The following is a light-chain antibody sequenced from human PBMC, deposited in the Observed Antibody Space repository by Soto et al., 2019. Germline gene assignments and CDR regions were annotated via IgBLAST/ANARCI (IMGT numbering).Light chain of an antibody. Sequence: QSVLTQPPSVSGAPGQRVTISCTGSSSNIGAGYDVHWYQQLPGTAPKLLIYGNSNRPSGVPDRFSGSKSGTSASLAITGLQAEDEADYYCQSYDSSPSGPFYVFGTGTKVTVL. CDR1: SSNIGAGYD. CDR2: GNS. V-gene: IGLV1-40*01. CDR3: QSYDSSPSGPFYV. J-gene: IGLJ1*01.